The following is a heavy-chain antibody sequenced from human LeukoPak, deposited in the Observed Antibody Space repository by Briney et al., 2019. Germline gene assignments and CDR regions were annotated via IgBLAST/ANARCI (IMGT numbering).Heavy chain of an antibody. CDR3: AYCSGRGCYSDGIDT. CDR1: GFTFSNYA. Sequence: PGGSLRLSSAASGFTFSNYAIHCVRQAPGKGLQWVAVISYHGGGIYYADSVKGRFTISRDNSKDTVFLQLSSLRPEDTAVYYFAYCSGRGCYSDGIDTWGQGTLVTVSS. D-gene: IGHD2-15*01. J-gene: IGHJ4*02. CDR2: ISYHGGGI. V-gene: IGHV3-30*15.